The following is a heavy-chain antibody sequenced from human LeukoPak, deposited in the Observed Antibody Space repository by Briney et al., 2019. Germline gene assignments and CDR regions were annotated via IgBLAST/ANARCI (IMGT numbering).Heavy chain of an antibody. CDR3: ARAFPDIVATIGAFDI. J-gene: IGHJ3*02. CDR1: GGSISSYY. CDR2: IYYSGST. V-gene: IGHV4-59*08. Sequence: MASETLSLTCTVSGGSISSYYWSWIRQPPGKGLEWIGYIYYSGSTNYNPSLKSRVTISVDTSKNQFSLKLSSVTAADTAVYYCARAFPDIVATIGAFDIWGQGTMVTVSS. D-gene: IGHD5-12*01.